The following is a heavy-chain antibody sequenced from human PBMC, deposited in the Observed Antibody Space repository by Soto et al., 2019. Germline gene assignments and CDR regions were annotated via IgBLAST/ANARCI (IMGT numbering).Heavy chain of an antibody. Sequence: SETLSLTCTVSGGSISSSSYYWGWIRQPPGKGLEWIGSIYYSGSTYYNPSLKSRVTISVDTSKNQFSLKLSSVTAADTAVYYCARGMYYYGSGSYRGPFDYWGQGTLVTVSS. D-gene: IGHD3-10*01. J-gene: IGHJ4*02. CDR1: GGSISSSSYY. CDR3: ARGMYYYGSGSYRGPFDY. V-gene: IGHV4-39*01. CDR2: IYYSGST.